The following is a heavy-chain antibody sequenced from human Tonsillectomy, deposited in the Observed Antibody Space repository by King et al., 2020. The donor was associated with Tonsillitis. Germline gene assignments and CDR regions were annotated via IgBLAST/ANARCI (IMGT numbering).Heavy chain of an antibody. CDR1: GFTFSSYG. CDR3: AKEPTRYLTENYFDY. Sequence: VQLVESGGGVVQPGGSLRLSCAASGFTFSSYGMHWVRQAPGKGLEWVAFIRYDGSNKYYADSVKGRFTISRDNSKNTLYLQMNSLRAEDTAVYYCAKEPTRYLTENYFDYWGQGTLVTVSS. CDR2: IRYDGSNK. V-gene: IGHV3-30*02. D-gene: IGHD3-10*01. J-gene: IGHJ4*02.